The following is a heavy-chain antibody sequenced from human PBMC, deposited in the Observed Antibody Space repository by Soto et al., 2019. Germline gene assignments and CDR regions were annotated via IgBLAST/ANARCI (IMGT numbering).Heavy chain of an antibody. CDR3: ARDRYDSSGYYYSFFDY. V-gene: IGHV3-33*01. J-gene: IGHJ4*02. CDR2: IWYDGSNK. CDR1: GFTFSSYG. Sequence: QVQLVESGGGVVQPGRSLRLSCAASGFTFSSYGMHWVRQAPGKGLEWVAVIWYDGSNKYYVDSVKGRFTISRDNSKNTLYLQMNSLRAEDTAVYYCARDRYDSSGYYYSFFDYWGQGTLVTVSS. D-gene: IGHD3-22*01.